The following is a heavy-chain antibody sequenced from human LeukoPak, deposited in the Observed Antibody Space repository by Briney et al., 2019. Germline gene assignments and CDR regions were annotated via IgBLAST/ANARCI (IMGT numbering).Heavy chain of an antibody. D-gene: IGHD6-19*01. J-gene: IGHJ6*03. CDR2: INPKSGGT. V-gene: IGHV1-2*02. CDR3: ARAGPYSSGWLRSGYYYYYMDV. CDR1: GYTFTGYY. Sequence: GASVKVSCKASGYTFTGYYMHWVRQAPGQGLEWMGWINPKSGGTNYAQKFQGRITMTRDTSITTAYMELSSLRSADTAVYYCARAGPYSSGWLRSGYYYYYMDVWGKGTTVTVSS.